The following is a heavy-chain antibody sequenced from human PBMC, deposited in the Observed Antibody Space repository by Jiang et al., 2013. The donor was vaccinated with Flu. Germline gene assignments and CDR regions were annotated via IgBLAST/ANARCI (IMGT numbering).Heavy chain of an antibody. D-gene: IGHD1-26*01. CDR3: ARHQNTGSYLNWFDP. Sequence: PGLVKPSETLSLTCSVSGGSISSYYWSWIRQPPGKGLEWIGYIYHSGSTNYNPSLKSRVTISVDTSKNQFSLKLSSVTAADTAVYYCARHQNTGSYLNWFDPWGQGTLVTVSS. J-gene: IGHJ5*02. CDR1: GGSISSYY. V-gene: IGHV4-59*08. CDR2: IYHSGST.